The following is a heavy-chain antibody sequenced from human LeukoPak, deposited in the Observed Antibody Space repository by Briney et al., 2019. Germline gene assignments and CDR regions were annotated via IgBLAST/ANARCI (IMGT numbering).Heavy chain of an antibody. CDR1: GFTFGSYA. Sequence: GGSLRLSCAASGFTFGSYAMSWVGQTPGKSLEWVSIITNGGVTTYYADSVRGRFTISRDNSKNMLYLQMNSLRAEDTAVYYCEKLSSGSGSKFGFDSWGQGTLVTVSS. CDR2: ITNGGVTT. V-gene: IGHV3-23*01. D-gene: IGHD6-19*01. CDR3: EKLSSGSGSKFGFDS. J-gene: IGHJ4*02.